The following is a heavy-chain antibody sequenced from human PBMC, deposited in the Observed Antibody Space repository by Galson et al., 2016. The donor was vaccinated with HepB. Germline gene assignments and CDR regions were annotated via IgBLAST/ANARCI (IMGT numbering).Heavy chain of an antibody. Sequence: SLRLSCAASGLIVRNNYMTWVRQGPGKGLEWVSSLLNTGATHYADSAKGRFIISRDNSRNTLFLQMNGLRVEDTAVYYCATWGYSYGYQFYFNFWGQGTLVTVSS. CDR2: LLNTGAT. V-gene: IGHV3-53*01. CDR1: GLIVRNNY. CDR3: ATWGYSYGYQFYFNF. D-gene: IGHD5-18*01. J-gene: IGHJ4*02.